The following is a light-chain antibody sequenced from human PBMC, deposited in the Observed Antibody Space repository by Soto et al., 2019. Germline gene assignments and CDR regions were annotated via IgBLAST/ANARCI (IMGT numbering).Light chain of an antibody. J-gene: IGKJ4*01. V-gene: IGKV3-15*01. CDR1: QSVSSN. CDR2: GAS. Sequence: EIVMTQSPATLSVSPGERATLSCRASQSVSSNLAWYQQKPGQAPRLLIYGASTRATGIPARFSGSGSGTQFPRTISSLQSEDFAVYYCQQYNNWPLLTFGGGTKLEIK. CDR3: QQYNNWPLLT.